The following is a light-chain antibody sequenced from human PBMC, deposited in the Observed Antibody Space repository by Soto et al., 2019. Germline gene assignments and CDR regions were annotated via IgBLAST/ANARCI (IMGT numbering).Light chain of an antibody. J-gene: IGLJ1*01. Sequence: LTQPPSASGSPGQTVAIPCTGTSSDVGGYNYFYWYQQHPGKATKLMIYEVNKRPSGVHDRFSGSKSGNTDSLTVSGLQAEDEADYCSSYAGSSNVFGTGTKVTVL. CDR1: SSDVGGYNY. CDR3: SSYAGSSNV. V-gene: IGLV2-8*01. CDR2: EVN.